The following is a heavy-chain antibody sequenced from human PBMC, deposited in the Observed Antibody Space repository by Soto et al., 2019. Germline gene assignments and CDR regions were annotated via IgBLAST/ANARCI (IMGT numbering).Heavy chain of an antibody. J-gene: IGHJ6*02. CDR1: GGTFSSYA. D-gene: IGHD2-2*01. CDR3: ARDAPYCSSTSCYEDYYYCGMDV. Sequence: SVKVSCKASGGTFSSYAISWVRQAPGQGLEWMGGIIPIFGTANYAQKFQGRVTITADESTSTAYMELSSLRSEDTAVYYCARDAPYCSSTSCYEDYYYCGMDVWGQGTTVTVSS. CDR2: IIPIFGTA. V-gene: IGHV1-69*13.